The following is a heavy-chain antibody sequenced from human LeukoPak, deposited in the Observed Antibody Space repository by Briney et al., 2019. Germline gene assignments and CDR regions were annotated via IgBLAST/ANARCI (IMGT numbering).Heavy chain of an antibody. J-gene: IGHJ1*01. CDR2: IYSGGIT. CDR1: GFTVSSNY. Sequence: GGSLRLSCAASGFTVSSNYMSWVRQAPGKGLEWVSVIYSGGITYYADSVKGRFTISRDNSKNTLYLQMNSLRAEDMAVYYCAGSSVATSEYFQHWGQGTLVTVSS. CDR3: AGSSVATSEYFQH. V-gene: IGHV3-66*01. D-gene: IGHD5-12*01.